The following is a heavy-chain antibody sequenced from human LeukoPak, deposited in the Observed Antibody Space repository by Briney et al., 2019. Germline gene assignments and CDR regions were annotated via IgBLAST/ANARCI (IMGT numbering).Heavy chain of an antibody. CDR1: GYTFTGYY. D-gene: IGHD6-6*01. CDR2: INPNSGGT. J-gene: IGHJ4*02. CDR3: AREGEYSSSSIDY. Sequence: ASVKVSCKASGYTFTGYYMHWVRQAPGQGLEWMGWINPNSGGTNYAQKFQGRVTMTRDTSISTAYMELSRLRSDDTAVYYCAREGEYSSSSIDYWGQGTLVTVSS. V-gene: IGHV1-2*02.